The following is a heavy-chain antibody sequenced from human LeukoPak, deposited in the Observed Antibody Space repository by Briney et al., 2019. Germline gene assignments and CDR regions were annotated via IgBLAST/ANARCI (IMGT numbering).Heavy chain of an antibody. J-gene: IGHJ4*02. CDR2: IYTSGST. Sequence: PSETLSLTCTVSGGSISSYYWSWIRQPAGKGLEWIGRIYTSGSTNYNPSLKSRVTMSVDTSKNQFSLKLSSVTAADTAVYYCAREEGLAYYYDSSGYYYVGYFDYWGQGTLVTVSS. CDR1: GGSISSYY. V-gene: IGHV4-4*07. D-gene: IGHD3-22*01. CDR3: AREEGLAYYYDSSGYYYVGYFDY.